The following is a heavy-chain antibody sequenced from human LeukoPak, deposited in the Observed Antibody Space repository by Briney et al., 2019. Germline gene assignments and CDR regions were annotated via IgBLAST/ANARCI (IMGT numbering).Heavy chain of an antibody. CDR2: ITSRSYI. D-gene: IGHD3-22*01. CDR3: AGCRAYDTRDLDY. J-gene: IGHJ4*02. CDR1: GFTFSGYT. Sequence: GGSLRLSCAASGFTFSGYTMFWDRQAPGKGLEWVSSITSRSYIYYADSVRGRFTISRDNARNSLYLQMSSLRAEDTAVYYCAGCRAYDTRDLDYWGQGTLVTVSS. V-gene: IGHV3-21*01.